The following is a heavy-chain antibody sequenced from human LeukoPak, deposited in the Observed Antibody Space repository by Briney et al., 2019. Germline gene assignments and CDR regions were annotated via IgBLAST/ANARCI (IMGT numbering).Heavy chain of an antibody. D-gene: IGHD3-3*01. J-gene: IGHJ5*02. Sequence: GASVKVSCKASGYTFTGYYMHWVRQAPGQGLEWMGRINPNSGGTNYAQKFQGRVTMTRDTSISTAYMELSRLRSDDTAVYYCARESITIFGVVIIRWFDPWGQGTLVTVSS. CDR2: INPNSGGT. V-gene: IGHV1-2*06. CDR1: GYTFTGYY. CDR3: ARESITIFGVVIIRWFDP.